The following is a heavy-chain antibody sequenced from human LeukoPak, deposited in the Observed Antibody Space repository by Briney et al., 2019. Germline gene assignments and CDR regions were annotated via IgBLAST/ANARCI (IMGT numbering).Heavy chain of an antibody. Sequence: ASVKVSCKASGYTFTSYGISWVRQAPGQGLEWMGWISAYNGNTNYAQKLQGRVTMTTDTSTSTAYMELRSLRSDDTAVYYCARALSNWGGFGYYYYGMDVWGQGTTVTVSS. D-gene: IGHD7-27*01. J-gene: IGHJ6*02. CDR2: ISAYNGNT. CDR3: ARALSNWGGFGYYYYGMDV. CDR1: GYTFTSYG. V-gene: IGHV1-18*01.